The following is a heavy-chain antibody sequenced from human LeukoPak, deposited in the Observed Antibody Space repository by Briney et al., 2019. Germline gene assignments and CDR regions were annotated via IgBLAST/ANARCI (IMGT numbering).Heavy chain of an antibody. J-gene: IGHJ4*02. CDR1: GFTFSSYS. Sequence: PGGSLRLSCAASGFTFSSYSMNWVRQAPGKGLEWVSSISSSSSYIYYADSVKGRFTISRDNSKNTLYLQMNSPRAEDTAVYYCAKRIQSAMATGYWGQGTLVTVSS. D-gene: IGHD5-18*01. CDR3: AKRIQSAMATGY. CDR2: ISSSSSYI. V-gene: IGHV3-21*04.